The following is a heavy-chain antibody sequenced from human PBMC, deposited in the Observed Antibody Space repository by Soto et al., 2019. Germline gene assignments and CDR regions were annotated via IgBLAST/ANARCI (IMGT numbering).Heavy chain of an antibody. V-gene: IGHV1-69*13. Sequence: ASVKVSCKASGGSFRREAINWVRQAPGQGPEWMGNILPFFGTADYAQKFQGRVTLTADVSTTTVYMELSSLRSEDTAVYYCAAAGTTISGMDVWGQGTTVTVSS. CDR1: GGSFRREA. CDR3: AAAGTTISGMDV. J-gene: IGHJ6*02. D-gene: IGHD6-13*01. CDR2: ILPFFGTA.